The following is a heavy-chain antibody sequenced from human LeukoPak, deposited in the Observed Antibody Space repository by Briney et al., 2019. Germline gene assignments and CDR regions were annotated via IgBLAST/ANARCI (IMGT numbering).Heavy chain of an antibody. D-gene: IGHD3-22*01. CDR2: ISWNSGSI. CDR1: GFTFDDYA. Sequence: PGGSLRLSCAAFGFTFDDYAMHWVRQAPGKGLEWDSGISWNSGSIGYADSVKGRFTISRDNAKNSLYLQMNSLRAEDTALYYCATLYDSSGYPFDYWGQGTLVTVSS. J-gene: IGHJ4*02. V-gene: IGHV3-9*01. CDR3: ATLYDSSGYPFDY.